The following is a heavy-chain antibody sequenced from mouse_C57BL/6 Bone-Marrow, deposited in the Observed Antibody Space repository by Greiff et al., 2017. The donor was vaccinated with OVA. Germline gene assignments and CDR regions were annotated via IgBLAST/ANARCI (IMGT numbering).Heavy chain of an antibody. CDR3: AKKVTTKETWFAY. CDR1: GFSLTSYG. Sequence: QVQLQQSGPGLVQPSQSLSITCTVSGFSLTSYGVHWVRQSPGKGLEWLGVIWRGGSTDYNAAFMSRLSITKDNSKSQVFFKMNSLQADDTAIYYCAKKVTTKETWFAYWGQGTLVTVSA. V-gene: IGHV2-5*01. J-gene: IGHJ3*01. CDR2: IWRGGST. D-gene: IGHD2-2*01.